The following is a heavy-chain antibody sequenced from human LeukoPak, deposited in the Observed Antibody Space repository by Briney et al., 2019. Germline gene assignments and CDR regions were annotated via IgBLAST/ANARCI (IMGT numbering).Heavy chain of an antibody. D-gene: IGHD1-26*01. CDR2: IDDSGST. CDR1: GGSISTYD. J-gene: IGHJ4*02. CDR3: ASGPWELDY. V-gene: IGHV4-59*08. Sequence: SETLSLTCTVSGGSISTYDRAWIRQSPGQGLEWIGYIDDSGSTYYFPSLKSRVTISVDTSKKQFSLRLDSVTAADTAVYYCASGPWELDYWGQGTLVTVSS.